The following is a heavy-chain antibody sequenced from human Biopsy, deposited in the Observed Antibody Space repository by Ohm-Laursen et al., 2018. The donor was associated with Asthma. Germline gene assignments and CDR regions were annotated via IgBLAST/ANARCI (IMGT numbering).Heavy chain of an antibody. CDR3: ARGQGRGIQLWSLDP. Sequence: GTLSLTCTVSGGSISSGYWSWLRQSPGKGLEWIGYIHNSGNTNYNPSLKSRVTISLDTSKNHFSLRLSFVTAADTAVYFCARGQGRGIQLWSLDPWGQGILVTVSS. D-gene: IGHD5-18*01. V-gene: IGHV4-59*01. CDR2: IHNSGNT. J-gene: IGHJ5*02. CDR1: GGSISSGY.